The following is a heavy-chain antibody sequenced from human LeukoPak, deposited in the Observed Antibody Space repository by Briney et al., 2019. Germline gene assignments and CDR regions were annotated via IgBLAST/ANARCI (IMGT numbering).Heavy chain of an antibody. CDR3: AMHLNLPGGYYYMDV. D-gene: IGHD2-8*02. CDR1: GGSLSSYY. V-gene: IGHV4-4*07. J-gene: IGHJ6*03. Sequence: SETLSLTCTVSGGSLSSYYWSWIREPAGEGLGWIGLIYTSGSTNYNPSLKSRVTMSVDTSKNQFSLKLSSVTAADTAVYYCAMHLNLPGGYYYMDVWGKGTTVTVSS. CDR2: IYTSGST.